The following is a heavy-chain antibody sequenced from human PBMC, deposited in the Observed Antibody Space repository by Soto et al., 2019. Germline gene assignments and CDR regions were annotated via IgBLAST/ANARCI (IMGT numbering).Heavy chain of an antibody. CDR2: IYYSGST. CDR3: ARGSDAYYDSSGCFDY. CDR1: GGSISSGGYY. D-gene: IGHD3-22*01. V-gene: IGHV4-31*03. J-gene: IGHJ4*02. Sequence: QVQLQESGPGLVKPSQTLSLTCTVSGGSISSGGYYWSWIRQHPGKGLEWIGYIYYSGSTYYNPPLKSRVTLSVDTAKNQFSLKLSSVTAADTAVYYCARGSDAYYDSSGCFDYWGQGTLVTVSS.